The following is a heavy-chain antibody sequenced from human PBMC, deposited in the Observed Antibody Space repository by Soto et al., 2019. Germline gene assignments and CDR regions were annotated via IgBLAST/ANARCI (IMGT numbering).Heavy chain of an antibody. CDR3: AREGRLAAAGRSDY. D-gene: IGHD6-13*01. CDR2: IYYSGST. V-gene: IGHV4-31*03. J-gene: IGHJ4*02. Sequence: SETLSLTCTVSGGSISSGDYYGSWIRQVPGKGLEWIGYIYYSGSTYYNPSLKSRVAMSVNTSKNQFSLKLSSVTAADTAIYYFAREGRLAAAGRSDYWGQGTLLTLST. CDR1: GGSISSGDYY.